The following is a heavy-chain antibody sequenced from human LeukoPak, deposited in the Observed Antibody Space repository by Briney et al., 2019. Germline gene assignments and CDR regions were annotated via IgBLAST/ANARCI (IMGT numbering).Heavy chain of an antibody. CDR3: ARAPLGITMVRGGPPDY. CDR1: GYTFTGYY. J-gene: IGHJ4*02. CDR2: INPNSGGT. D-gene: IGHD3-10*01. Sequence: ASVKVSCKASGYTFTGYYMHWVRQAPGQGLEWMGWINPNSGGTNYAQKFQGRVTMTRDTSISTAYMELSRLRSDDTAVYYCARAPLGITMVRGGPPDYWGQGTLVTVSS. V-gene: IGHV1-2*02.